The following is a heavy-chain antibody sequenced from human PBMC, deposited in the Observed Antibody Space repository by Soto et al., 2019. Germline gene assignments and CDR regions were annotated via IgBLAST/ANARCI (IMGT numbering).Heavy chain of an antibody. Sequence: GASVKVSCKASGYTFTSYAMHWVRQAPGQRLEWMGWINAGNGNTKYSQKFQGRVTITRDTSASTAYMELSSLRAEDTAVYYCARDDVLCDGGSCYGVPMDVWGKGTTVTVSS. V-gene: IGHV1-3*01. D-gene: IGHD2-15*01. J-gene: IGHJ6*03. CDR3: ARDDVLCDGGSCYGVPMDV. CDR2: INAGNGNT. CDR1: GYTFTSYA.